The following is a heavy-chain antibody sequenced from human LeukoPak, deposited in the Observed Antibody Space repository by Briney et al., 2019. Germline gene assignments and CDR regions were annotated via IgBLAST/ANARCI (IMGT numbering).Heavy chain of an antibody. CDR2: IYSGGST. CDR3: ARDLNYMDV. CDR1: GFTVSSNY. J-gene: IGHJ6*03. Sequence: PGGSLRLSCAASGFTVSSNYMSWVRQAPGKGLEWVSIIYSGGSTYYTDSVKGRFTISRDSSRNTLYLQMNSLRAEDTAVYYCARDLNYMDVWGKGTTVTVS. V-gene: IGHV3-66*02.